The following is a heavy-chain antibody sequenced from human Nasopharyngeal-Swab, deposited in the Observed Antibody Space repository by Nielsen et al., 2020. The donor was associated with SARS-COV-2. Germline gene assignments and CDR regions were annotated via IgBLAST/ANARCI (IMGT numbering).Heavy chain of an antibody. V-gene: IGHV5-10-1*01. Sequence: GESLKISCKGSGYSFTSYWVSWVRQMPGKGLEWMGRIDPSDSYTNYSPSFQGHVTISADKSISTAYLQWSSLKASDTAMYYCAGTWYNWNDLAFDIWGQGTMVTVSS. J-gene: IGHJ3*02. CDR1: GYSFTSYW. CDR3: AGTWYNWNDLAFDI. D-gene: IGHD1-1*01. CDR2: IDPSDSYT.